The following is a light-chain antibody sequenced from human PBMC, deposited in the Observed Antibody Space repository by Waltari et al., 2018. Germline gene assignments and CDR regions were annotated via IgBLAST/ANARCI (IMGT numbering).Light chain of an antibody. CDR3: AAWDDSLSARFV. J-gene: IGLJ1*01. V-gene: IGLV1-47*01. Sequence: QSVLTQPPSASGTPGQRVTISCSGSSSNIGSNYVYWYQQLPGTAPKLLIYRNSQRPSGVPDRFSGSKSGTSASRAISGLRSEDEADYYCAAWDDSLSARFVFGTGTKVTVL. CDR2: RNS. CDR1: SSNIGSNY.